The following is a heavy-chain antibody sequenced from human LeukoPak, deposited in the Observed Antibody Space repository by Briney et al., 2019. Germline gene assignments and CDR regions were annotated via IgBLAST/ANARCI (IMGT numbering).Heavy chain of an antibody. J-gene: IGHJ4*02. D-gene: IGHD6-6*01. V-gene: IGHV4-34*01. CDR2: INHSGST. CDR3: ARAFPVSSRPRLPFDY. Sequence: SETLSLTCAVYGGSFSGYYWSWIRQPPGKGLEWIGEINHSGSTNYNPSLKSRVTISVDTSKNQFSLKLSSVTAADTAVYYCARAFPVSSRPRLPFDYWGQGTLVTVSS. CDR1: GGSFSGYY.